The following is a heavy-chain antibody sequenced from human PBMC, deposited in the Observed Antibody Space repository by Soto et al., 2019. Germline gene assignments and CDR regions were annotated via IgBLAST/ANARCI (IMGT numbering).Heavy chain of an antibody. J-gene: IGHJ4*02. V-gene: IGHV3-23*01. CDR2: FTSSGNT. CDR3: AKDEDLVRRYFDY. CDR1: GFTFSNYA. D-gene: IGHD1-26*01. Sequence: GSLRLSCAASGFTFSNYAMSWVRQAPGKGLEWVSTFTSSGNTYYADSVKGRFTISRDNSKNTLYLQMNSLRAEDTAVYYCAKDEDLVRRYFDYWGQGTLVTVSS.